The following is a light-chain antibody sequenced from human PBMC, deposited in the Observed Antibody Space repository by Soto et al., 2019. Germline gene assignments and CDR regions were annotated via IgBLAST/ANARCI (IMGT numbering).Light chain of an antibody. J-gene: IGLJ1*01. V-gene: IGLV2-8*01. CDR2: EVT. CDR1: SSDVGGYNY. CDR3: SSYAGSNNYV. Sequence: QSVLTQPPSASGSPGQSVTISCTGTSSDVGGYNYVSWYQQHPGKVPKLMIYEVTKRPSGVPDRFSGSKSGDTASLTVSGLQAEDEADYYCSSYAGSNNYVFVTGTKVTVL.